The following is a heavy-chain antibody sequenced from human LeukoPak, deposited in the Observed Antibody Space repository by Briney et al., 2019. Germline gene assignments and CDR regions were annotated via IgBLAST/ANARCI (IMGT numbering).Heavy chain of an antibody. Sequence: GGSLRLSCAASGFTFSTYDMHWVRQTTGKGLEWVSAIGAGGDTYYQDSVKGRFTIFRDNANLYLQMNTLRPGDTAVYYCAREVSRVVRNWGQGTLVTVSS. CDR2: IGAGGDT. V-gene: IGHV3-13*01. J-gene: IGHJ4*02. D-gene: IGHD2-2*01. CDR1: GFTFSTYD. CDR3: AREVSRVVRN.